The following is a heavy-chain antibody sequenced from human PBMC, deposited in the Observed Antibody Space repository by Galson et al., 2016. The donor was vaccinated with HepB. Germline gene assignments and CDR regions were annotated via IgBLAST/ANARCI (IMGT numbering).Heavy chain of an antibody. Sequence: QSGAEVKKPGTSVKVSCKASGYTFTSYGISWVRQAPGQGLEWMGWISTYNGNTNYAQNVQGRITVTTDTSTSTAYMELRGLRSGDTGLYYCARTWSRSTWATRRSRSYYFDYWGHGTLVTVSS. CDR1: GYTFTSYG. J-gene: IGHJ4*01. CDR3: ARTWSRSTWATRRSRSYYFDY. CDR2: ISTYNGNT. V-gene: IGHV1-18*01. D-gene: IGHD6-6*01.